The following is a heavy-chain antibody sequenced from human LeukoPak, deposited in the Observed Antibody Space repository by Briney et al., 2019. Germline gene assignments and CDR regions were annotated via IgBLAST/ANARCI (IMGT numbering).Heavy chain of an antibody. CDR2: IYYSGST. Sequence: PSETLSLTCTVSGGSISSSSYYWGWIRQPPGKGLEWIGSIYYSGSTYYNPSLKSRVTISVDTSKNQFSLKLSSVTAADTAVYYCARVHVVRGVIINWGQGTLVTVSS. CDR3: ARVHVVRGVIIN. D-gene: IGHD3-10*01. J-gene: IGHJ4*02. V-gene: IGHV4-39*07. CDR1: GGSISSSSYY.